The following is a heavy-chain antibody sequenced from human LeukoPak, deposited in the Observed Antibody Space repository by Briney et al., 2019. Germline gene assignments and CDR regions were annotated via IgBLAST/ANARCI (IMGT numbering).Heavy chain of an antibody. J-gene: IGHJ4*02. D-gene: IGHD6-13*01. CDR2: ISSSSSTI. CDR3: VRDPSYSSGWYPYFFDY. Sequence: GGSLRLSCAASEFTFSNYSVNWVRQAPGKGLEWVPYISSSSSTIYYADSVKGRFTISRDNAKNSVYLQMNSLRAEDTAVYYCVRDPSYSSGWYPYFFDYWGQGTQVTVSS. CDR1: EFTFSNYS. V-gene: IGHV3-48*01.